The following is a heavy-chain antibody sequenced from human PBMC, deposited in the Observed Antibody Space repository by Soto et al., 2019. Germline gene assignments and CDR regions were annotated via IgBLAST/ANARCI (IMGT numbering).Heavy chain of an antibody. Sequence: QWLPGTECGGSRSSINFNRGWISQPQGKGLEWIGSIYYSGSTYYNPSLKSRVTISVDTSKNQFSLKLSSVTAADTAVYYCARNHDILTGYSSPHFDYWGQGTLVTVSS. D-gene: IGHD3-9*01. V-gene: IGHV4-39*07. CDR3: ARNHDILTGYSSPHFDY. CDR2: IYYSGST. CDR1: GGSRSSINFN. J-gene: IGHJ4*02.